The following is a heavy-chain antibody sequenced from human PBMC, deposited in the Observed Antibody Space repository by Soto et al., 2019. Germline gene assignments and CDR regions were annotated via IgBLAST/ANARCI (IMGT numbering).Heavy chain of an antibody. Sequence: QVQLVQSGAEVKKPGASVKVSCKASGYTFTSYGISWVRQAPGQGLEWMGWISAYNGNTNYAQKLQGRVTMTTDTSTSRAYMGLRSLRSDDTAVYYCARVLWDSSSWYGDFDYWGQGTLVTVSS. CDR1: GYTFTSYG. V-gene: IGHV1-18*01. CDR3: ARVLWDSSSWYGDFDY. CDR2: ISAYNGNT. D-gene: IGHD6-13*01. J-gene: IGHJ4*02.